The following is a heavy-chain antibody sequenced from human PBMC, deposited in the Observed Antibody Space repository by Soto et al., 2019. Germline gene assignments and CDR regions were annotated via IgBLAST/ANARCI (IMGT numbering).Heavy chain of an antibody. J-gene: IGHJ5*02. Sequence: SETLSLTCAVYGGSFSGYYWSWIRQPPGKGLEWIGGINHSGSTNYNPSLKSRVTISVDTSKNQFSLKLSSVTAADTAVYYCAREVGGTTSWGQGTLVTVSS. CDR2: INHSGST. CDR1: GGSFSGYY. V-gene: IGHV4-34*01. D-gene: IGHD1-26*01. CDR3: AREVGGTTS.